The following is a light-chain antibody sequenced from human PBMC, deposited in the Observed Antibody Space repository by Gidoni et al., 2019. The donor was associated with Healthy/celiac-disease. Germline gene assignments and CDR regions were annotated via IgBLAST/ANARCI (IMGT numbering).Light chain of an antibody. Sequence: EIVMTQSPATLSVSPGERATLSCRASQSVSSNLAWYQQKPGQAPSLLIYGASTRATGIPARFSGSGSGTEFTLTISSLQSEDFAVYYCQQYNNWPLTFGGGTKVETK. V-gene: IGKV3-15*01. CDR2: GAS. CDR1: QSVSSN. J-gene: IGKJ4*01. CDR3: QQYNNWPLT.